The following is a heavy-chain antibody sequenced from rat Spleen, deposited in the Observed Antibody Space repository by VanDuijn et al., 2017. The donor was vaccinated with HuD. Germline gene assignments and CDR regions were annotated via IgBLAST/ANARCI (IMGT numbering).Heavy chain of an antibody. J-gene: IGHJ2*01. CDR3: AKDMIPYSSYNRGFDY. V-gene: IGHV5S13*01. CDR1: GFTYSNYV. D-gene: IGHD1-2*01. Sequence: EVQLVESGGGLVQPGRSLKLSCAASGFTYSNYVMAWVRQAPTKGLEWVASISTGGGNTYYRDSVKGRFTISRDNAKNTLYLQMDSLRSEDTATYYCAKDMIPYSSYNRGFDYWGQGVMVTVSS. CDR2: ISTGGGNT.